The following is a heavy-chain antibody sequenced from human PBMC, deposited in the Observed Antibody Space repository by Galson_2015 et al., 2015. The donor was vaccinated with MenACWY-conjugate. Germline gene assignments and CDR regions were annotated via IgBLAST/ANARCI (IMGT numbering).Heavy chain of an antibody. V-gene: IGHV1-69*13. CDR3: ARDITMVRGVRYYYYGMDV. CDR2: IIPIFGTA. CDR1: GGTFSRYA. D-gene: IGHD3-10*01. J-gene: IGHJ6*02. Sequence: SVKVSCKASGGTFSRYAISWVRQAPGHGLEWMGGIIPIFGTANYAQKFQGRVTITADDFTSTAYMELTSLRSKDTAVYYCARDITMVRGVRYYYYGMDVWGQGTTVTVSS.